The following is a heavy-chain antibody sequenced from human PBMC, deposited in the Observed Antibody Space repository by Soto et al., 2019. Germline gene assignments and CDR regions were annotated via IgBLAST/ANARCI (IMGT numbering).Heavy chain of an antibody. J-gene: IGHJ4*02. CDR2: ANQDGSEK. CDR3: ARDCLSCGCGYSAF. Sequence: GGSLRLSCEASGFDFSSFWMSWVRQAPGKGLEWVANANQDGSEKYYVASVKGRFTISRDNDKNSLFLQMSSLRAEDTAVYYCARDCLSCGCGYSAFWAQGALVPVPS. CDR1: GFDFSSFW. V-gene: IGHV3-7*01. D-gene: IGHD5-18*01.